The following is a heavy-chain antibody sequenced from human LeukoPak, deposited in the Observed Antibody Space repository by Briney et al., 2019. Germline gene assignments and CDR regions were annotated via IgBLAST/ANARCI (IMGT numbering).Heavy chain of an antibody. D-gene: IGHD5-24*01. CDR3: AGGDGNGYNPFDY. V-gene: IGHV3-53*01. CDR2: IYSGGST. Sequence: GGSLRLSCAASGFTVSNNYVSWVRQAPGKGLEWVSVIYSGGSTYYADSVKGRFTISRDNSKNTLYLQINSLRAEDTAVYYCAGGDGNGYNPFDYWGQGTLVTVSS. J-gene: IGHJ4*02. CDR1: GFTVSNNY.